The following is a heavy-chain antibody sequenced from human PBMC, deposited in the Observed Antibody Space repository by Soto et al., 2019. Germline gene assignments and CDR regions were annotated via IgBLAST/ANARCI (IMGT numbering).Heavy chain of an antibody. V-gene: IGHV3-48*02. CDR1: GFTFSSYS. CDR3: AREPRGDNYAMDV. CDR2: INSKSSSI. J-gene: IGHJ6*02. Sequence: GGSLRLSCAASGFTFSSYSMNWVRQAPGKGLEWVSYINSKSSSIYYVDSVKGRFTISRDNAKSLLYLQLNSLRDEDTAVYYCAREPRGDNYAMDVWGQGTTVTVSS. D-gene: IGHD3-10*01.